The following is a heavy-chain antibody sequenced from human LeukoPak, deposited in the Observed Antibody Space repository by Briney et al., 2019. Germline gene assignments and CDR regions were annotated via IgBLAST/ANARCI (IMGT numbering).Heavy chain of an antibody. V-gene: IGHV4-34*01. J-gene: IGHJ6*02. D-gene: IGHD3-10*01. CDR3: ARRRGQGSGSYFHYYYYGMDV. CDR1: GGSFSGYY. CDR2: INHSGTT. Sequence: SETLSLTCAVYGGSFSGYYWNWIRQPPGEGLEWIGEINHSGTTNYNPSLKNRVTISIDTSKNQFSLKLSSVTAADTAVYSCARRRGQGSGSYFHYYYYGMDVWGQGTTVTVSS.